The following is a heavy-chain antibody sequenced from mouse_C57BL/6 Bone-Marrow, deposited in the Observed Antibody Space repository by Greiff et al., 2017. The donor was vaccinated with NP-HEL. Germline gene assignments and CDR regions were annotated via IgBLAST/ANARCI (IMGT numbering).Heavy chain of an antibody. D-gene: IGHD2-2*01. J-gene: IGHJ4*01. CDR2: IYPGSGST. V-gene: IGHV1-55*01. CDR1: GYTFTSYW. CDR3: ARSRYGYGARDY. Sequence: QVQLQQSGAELVKPGASVKMSCKASGYTFTSYWITWVKQRPGQGLEWIGDIYPGSGSTNYNEKFKSKATLTVDTSSSTAYMQLSSLTSEDSAVYYCARSRYGYGARDYWGQGTSVTVSS.